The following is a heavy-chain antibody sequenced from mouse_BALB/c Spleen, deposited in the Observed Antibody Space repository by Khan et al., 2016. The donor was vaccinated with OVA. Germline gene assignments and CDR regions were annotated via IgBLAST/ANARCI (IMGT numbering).Heavy chain of an antibody. CDR1: GYSITTNYA. V-gene: IGHV3-2*02. D-gene: IGHD1-1*01. J-gene: IGHJ4*01. CDR3: ARKNYYGYVVDY. Sequence: EVQLQESGPGLVKPSQSLSLTCTITGYSITTNYAWDWIRPFPGNKLEWMVYMSYSGSTSYNPSLNSRISSTQTTSKHQFFMQLNSVTTEETTKYYCARKNYYGYVVDYWGQGTSVTVSS. CDR2: MSYSGST.